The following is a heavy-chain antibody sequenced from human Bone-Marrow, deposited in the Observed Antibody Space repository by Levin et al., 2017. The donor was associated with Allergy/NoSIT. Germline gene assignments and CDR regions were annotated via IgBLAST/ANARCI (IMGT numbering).Heavy chain of an antibody. CDR1: GGSISSLDSQ. Sequence: KTSETLSLTCTVSGGSISSLDSQWAWIRQPPGKGLEWIGSIHYRGSTYSNPPLKSRVTMSVDTPKNQFSLRLSSVTAADTAVYYCARHFVNYGDPSYFDYWGLGTLVTVSS. D-gene: IGHD4-17*01. J-gene: IGHJ4*02. V-gene: IGHV4-39*01. CDR3: ARHFVNYGDPSYFDY. CDR2: IHYRGST.